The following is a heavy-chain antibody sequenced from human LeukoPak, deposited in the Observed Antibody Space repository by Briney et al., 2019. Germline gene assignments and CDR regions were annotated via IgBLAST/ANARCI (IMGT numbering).Heavy chain of an antibody. V-gene: IGHV3-21*01. CDR1: GFTFSSYS. Sequence: GGSLRLSCAASGFTFSSYSMNWVRQAPGKGLEWVSSISSSSSYIYYADSVKGRFTISRDNAKNSLYLQMNSLRAEDTAVYYCARGTGYGGNSLDYWGQGTLATVSS. J-gene: IGHJ4*02. CDR2: ISSSSSYI. D-gene: IGHD4-23*01. CDR3: ARGTGYGGNSLDY.